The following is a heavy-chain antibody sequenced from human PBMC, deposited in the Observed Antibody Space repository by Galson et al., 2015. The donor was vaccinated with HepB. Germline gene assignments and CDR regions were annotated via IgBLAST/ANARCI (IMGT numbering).Heavy chain of an antibody. CDR3: AKEFGSGWSYYHGMDV. Sequence: SLRLSCAASGFSFSSHGMHWVRQAPGKGLEWVALISYDGNNIFDADSVRGRFTISRDNSRNTLYLEMNSLRAEDTAMYYCAKEFGSGWSYYHGMDVWGQGTTVTVSS. CDR1: GFSFSSHG. J-gene: IGHJ6*02. V-gene: IGHV3-30*18. D-gene: IGHD6-19*01. CDR2: ISYDGNNI.